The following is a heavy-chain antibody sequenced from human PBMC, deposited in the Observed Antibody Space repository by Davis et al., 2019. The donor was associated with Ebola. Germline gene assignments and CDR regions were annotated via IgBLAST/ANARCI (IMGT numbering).Heavy chain of an antibody. D-gene: IGHD4-17*01. CDR1: GGSIISSSSY. J-gene: IGHJ4*02. V-gene: IGHV4-39*07. CDR3: AGYGDYFLG. CDR2: IYYSGST. Sequence: MPSETLSLTCTVSGGSIISSSSYWGWIRQPPRKGLEWIGSIYYSGSTYYNPSLKSRVTISVDTSKNQFSLKLSSVTAADTAVYYCAGYGDYFLGWGQGTLVTVSS.